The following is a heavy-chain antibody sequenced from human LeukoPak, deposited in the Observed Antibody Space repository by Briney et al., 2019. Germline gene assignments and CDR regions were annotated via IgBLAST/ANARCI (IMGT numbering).Heavy chain of an antibody. CDR2: ISSSGSAI. V-gene: IGHV3-11*01. J-gene: IGHJ4*02. Sequence: GGSLRLSCAASGFTFSDYYMSWVRQAPGKGLEWLSYISSSGSAIYYADSVKGRFTISRDNAKNSLYLQMNGLRAEDTAVYYCARSANLVGAEYYFDYWGQGTLVTVSS. CDR3: ARSANLVGAEYYFDY. CDR1: GFTFSDYY. D-gene: IGHD1-26*01.